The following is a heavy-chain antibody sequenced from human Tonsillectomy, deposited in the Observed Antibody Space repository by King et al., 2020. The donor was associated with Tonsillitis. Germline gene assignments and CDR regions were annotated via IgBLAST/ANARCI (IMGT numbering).Heavy chain of an antibody. J-gene: IGHJ2*01. Sequence: QLQESGPGLVKPSETLSLTCTVSGGSISSSSYYWGWHRQPPGKGLEWIGSIHYSGSTYYNLSLKSRVTISVDTSKNQFSLKLSSVAAADTAVYYCARDYVTVAVAGTIVEYWYFDLWGRGTLVIVSS. CDR1: GGSISSSSYY. V-gene: IGHV4-39*07. CDR2: IHYSGST. D-gene: IGHD6-19*01. CDR3: ARDYVTVAVAGTIVEYWYFDL.